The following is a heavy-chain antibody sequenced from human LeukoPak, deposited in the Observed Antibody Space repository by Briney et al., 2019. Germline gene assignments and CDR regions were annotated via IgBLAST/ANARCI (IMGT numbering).Heavy chain of an antibody. V-gene: IGHV3-7*01. CDR1: GFIFSNNW. J-gene: IGHJ5*02. CDR2: IKQDGSEK. D-gene: IGHD3-16*01. CDR3: ASHSYGYNH. Sequence: GGSLRLSCAASGFIFSNNWMSWVRQTPGKGLEWVANIKQDGSEKNYVDSVKGRFTIFRDNARNSLYLQMNSLRAEDTAVYYCASHSYGYNHWGQGTLVIVSS.